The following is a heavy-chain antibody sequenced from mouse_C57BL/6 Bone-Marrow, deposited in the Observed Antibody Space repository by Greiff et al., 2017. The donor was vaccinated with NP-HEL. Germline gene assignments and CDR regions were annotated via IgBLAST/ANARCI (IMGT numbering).Heavy chain of an antibody. D-gene: IGHD2-3*01. Sequence: EVQLMESGGDLVKPGGSLKLSCAASGFTFSSYGMSWVRQTPDKRLEWVATISSGGSYTYYPDSVKGRFTISRDNAKNTLYLQMSSLKSEDTAMYYCARQDRGGWTSWGQGTSVTVSS. CDR1: GFTFSSYG. V-gene: IGHV5-6*01. CDR2: ISSGGSYT. J-gene: IGHJ4*01. CDR3: ARQDRGGWTS.